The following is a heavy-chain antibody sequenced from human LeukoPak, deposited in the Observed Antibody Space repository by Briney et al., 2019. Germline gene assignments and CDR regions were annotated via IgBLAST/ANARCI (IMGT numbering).Heavy chain of an antibody. J-gene: IGHJ4*02. V-gene: IGHV1-2*02. CDR2: INPNSGGT. Sequence: ASVKVSCKASGYTFTGYYMHWVRQALGQGLEWMGWINPNSGGTNYAQKFQGRVTMTRDTSISTAYMELSRLRSDDTAVYYCANYDFWSGPRDYWGQGTLVTVSS. CDR1: GYTFTGYY. D-gene: IGHD3-3*01. CDR3: ANYDFWSGPRDY.